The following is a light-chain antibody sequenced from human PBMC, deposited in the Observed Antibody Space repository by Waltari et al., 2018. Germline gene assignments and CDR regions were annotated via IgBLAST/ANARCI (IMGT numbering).Light chain of an antibody. J-gene: IGKJ2*01. V-gene: IGKV4-1*01. CDR2: WAS. Sequence: DIVMTQSPDSLAVSLGERAVINCKSSQSVFHTNDKNYLAWYQQKPGQPPKLLIYWASTRESGVPDRFSGSVSGTDFTLAISSLQPEDVAVYYCQQYYSSPNTFGQGTKVEIK. CDR3: QQYYSSPNT. CDR1: QSVFHTNDKNY.